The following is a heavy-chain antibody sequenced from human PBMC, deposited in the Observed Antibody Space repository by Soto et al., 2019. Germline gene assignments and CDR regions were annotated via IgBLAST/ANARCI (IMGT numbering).Heavy chain of an antibody. D-gene: IGHD2-15*01. CDR2: ISTSGAGT. CDR1: GFTFSTYA. CDR3: ARDSSRYGSVKSPSLYYYYGMDV. J-gene: IGHJ6*02. Sequence: PGGSLRLSCAASGFTFSTYAMNWVRQAPGKGLEWVSGISTSGAGTYYADSVKGRFTISRDNSKNTLYLQMNSLRAEDAAVYYCARDSSRYGSVKSPSLYYYYGMDVWGQGTTVTVSS. V-gene: IGHV3-23*01.